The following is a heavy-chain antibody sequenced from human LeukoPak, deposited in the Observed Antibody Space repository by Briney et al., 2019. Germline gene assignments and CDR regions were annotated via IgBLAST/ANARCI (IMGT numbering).Heavy chain of an antibody. CDR2: MNPNSGNT. CDR3: ARGYGSERNYYYYYGMDV. V-gene: IGHV1-8*01. D-gene: IGHD3-10*01. J-gene: IGHJ6*02. Sequence: ASVKVSCKASGYTFTSYDINWVRQATGQGLEWMGWMNPNSGNTSYAQKFQGRVTMTRNTSISTAYMELSSLRSEDTAVYYCARGYGSERNYYYYYGMDVWGQGTTVTVSS. CDR1: GYTFTSYD.